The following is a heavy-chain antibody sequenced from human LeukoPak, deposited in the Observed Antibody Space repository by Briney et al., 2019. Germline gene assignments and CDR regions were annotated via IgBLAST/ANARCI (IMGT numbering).Heavy chain of an antibody. CDR1: GFTFSFYW. CDR3: ARGLWGLDY. J-gene: IGHJ4*02. Sequence: GGSLRLSCAASGFTFSFYWMSWVRQAPGKGLEWVANIKKDGSEEYYVDSVKGRFTITRDNAQNSLYLQMNSLRAEDTAVYYCARGLWGLDYWGQGTLVTVSS. D-gene: IGHD3-10*01. CDR2: IKKDGSEE. V-gene: IGHV3-7*04.